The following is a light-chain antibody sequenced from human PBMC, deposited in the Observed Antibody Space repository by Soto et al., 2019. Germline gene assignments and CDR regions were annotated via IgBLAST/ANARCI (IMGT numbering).Light chain of an antibody. CDR2: EVT. CDR3: SAHTSGSTRV. Sequence: QSVLTKPASVSGPPGQSIAISCTGTFSDVGGYDYVSWYQQHPDKAPKLMIYEVTKRPSGVSNRFSGSKSGNTASLTISGLQPEDEADYYCSAHTSGSTRVFGSGTRSPS. J-gene: IGLJ1*01. V-gene: IGLV2-14*01. CDR1: FSDVGGYDY.